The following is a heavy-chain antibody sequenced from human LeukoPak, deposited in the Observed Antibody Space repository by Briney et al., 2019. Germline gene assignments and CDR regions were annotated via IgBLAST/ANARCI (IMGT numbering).Heavy chain of an antibody. Sequence: GGSLRLSCAASGFTFSDYYMSRIRQAPGKGLEWVSYISSSGSTIYYADSVKGRFTIPRDNAKNSLYLQMNSLRAEDTAVYYCARGGSSGWYARVYYYYYMDVWGKGTTVTVSS. D-gene: IGHD6-19*01. CDR2: ISSSGSTI. CDR3: ARGGSSGWYARVYYYYYMDV. CDR1: GFTFSDYY. J-gene: IGHJ6*03. V-gene: IGHV3-11*01.